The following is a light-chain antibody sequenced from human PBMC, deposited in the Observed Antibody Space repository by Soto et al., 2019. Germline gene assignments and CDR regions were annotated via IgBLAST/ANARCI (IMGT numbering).Light chain of an antibody. V-gene: IGLV2-14*03. CDR2: DVS. CDR3: NSYTSNNTYV. CDR1: SSDVGAFNY. J-gene: IGLJ1*01. Sequence: QSVLTQPASVSGSPGQAITISCSGTSSDVGAFNYVSWYQQHPGKAPKLMIYDVSNRPSGVSNRFSGSKSGNTASLTISGLRAEDGADYYCNSYTSNNTYVFGTGTKLTVL.